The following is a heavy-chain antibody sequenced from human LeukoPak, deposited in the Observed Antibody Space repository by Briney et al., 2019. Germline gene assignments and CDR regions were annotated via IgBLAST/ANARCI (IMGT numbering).Heavy chain of an antibody. J-gene: IGHJ4*02. D-gene: IGHD2-2*02. CDR1: GGSITRSSDY. Sequence: SETLSLTCTVSGGSITRSSDYWGWIRQPPGKGLERIGSISYSGNTFYNPSLRSRVTTSIDTSKNQFSLRLSSVTAADTAVYYCARDPNTSDFDYWGQGTLVTVSS. V-gene: IGHV4-39*07. CDR3: ARDPNTSDFDY. CDR2: ISYSGNT.